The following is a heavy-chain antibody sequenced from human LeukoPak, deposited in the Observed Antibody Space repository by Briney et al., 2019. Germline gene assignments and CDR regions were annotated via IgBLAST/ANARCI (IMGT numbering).Heavy chain of an antibody. V-gene: IGHV4-61*02. J-gene: IGHJ3*02. D-gene: IGHD4-17*01. CDR3: ARVSGYGDYHDAFDI. CDR1: GGSISSGSYY. Sequence: SETLSLTCTVSGGSISSGSYYWSWIRQPAGKGLEWIGRIYTSGSTNYNPSLKSRVTISVDTSKNQFSLKLSSVTAADTAVYYCARVSGYGDYHDAFDIWGQGTMVTVSS. CDR2: IYTSGST.